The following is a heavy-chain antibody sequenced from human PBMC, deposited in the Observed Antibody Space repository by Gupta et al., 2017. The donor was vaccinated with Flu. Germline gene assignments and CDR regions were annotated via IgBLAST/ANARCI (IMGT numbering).Heavy chain of an antibody. D-gene: IGHD2-2*01. V-gene: IGHV3-9*01. J-gene: IGHJ6*03. CDR2: ISWNGGTI. CDR3: AKDIRQNSSTYYMDV. Sequence: EVQLVESGGGLVQPGRSLRLSCAASGFPFDEYSMHWARQAPGKGLEWVSGISWNGGTIGSADSVKGRFTISRDNAQNSLYLQMNSLRAEDTALYYCAKDIRQNSSTYYMDVWGKGTTVTVSS. CDR1: GFPFDEYS.